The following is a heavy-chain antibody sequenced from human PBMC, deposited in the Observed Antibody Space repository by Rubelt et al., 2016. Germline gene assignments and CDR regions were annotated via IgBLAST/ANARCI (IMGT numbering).Heavy chain of an antibody. CDR2: IYHSGST. CDR1: GGSISSSNW. Sequence: QVQLQESGPGLVKPSGTLSLTCAVSGGSISSSNWWSWVRQPPGKGLEWIGEIYHSGSTTYNTSLKSRVTISVDTSKNQFSLKLVSGTAAETAVYYCARRYSNGLYWFFDLWGRGTLVTVSS. J-gene: IGHJ2*01. CDR3: ARRYSNGLYWFFDL. D-gene: IGHD6-19*01. V-gene: IGHV4-4*02.